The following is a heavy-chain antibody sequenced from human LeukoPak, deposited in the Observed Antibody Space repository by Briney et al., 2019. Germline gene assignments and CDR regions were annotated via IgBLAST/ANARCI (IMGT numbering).Heavy chain of an antibody. CDR1: GFTFDDYA. D-gene: IGHD2-15*01. Sequence: GGSLRLSCAASGFTFDDYAMHWVRQAPGKGPEWVSLISWDGGSTYYADSVKGRFTISRDNSKNSLYLQMNSLRAEDTALYYCAKEGYCSGGSCYYYYYMDVWGKGTTVTVSS. J-gene: IGHJ6*03. CDR2: ISWDGGST. CDR3: AKEGYCSGGSCYYYYYMDV. V-gene: IGHV3-43D*03.